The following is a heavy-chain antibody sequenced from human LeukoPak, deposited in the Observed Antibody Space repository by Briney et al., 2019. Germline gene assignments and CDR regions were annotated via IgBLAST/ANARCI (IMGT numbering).Heavy chain of an antibody. D-gene: IGHD2-21*02. CDR2: INQDGRKE. CDR1: EFTFGRYW. J-gene: IGHJ3*01. V-gene: IGHV3-7*03. CDR3: ARDTSPYCGDDCYFDAFDL. Sequence: GGSLRLSCVASEFTFGRYWMTWVRQAPGKGLEWVANINQDGRKEHYVDSMKGRFTISRDNAKNFLYLQMNSLRAEDTAVYFCARDTSPYCGDDCYFDAFDLWGQGTMVTVSS.